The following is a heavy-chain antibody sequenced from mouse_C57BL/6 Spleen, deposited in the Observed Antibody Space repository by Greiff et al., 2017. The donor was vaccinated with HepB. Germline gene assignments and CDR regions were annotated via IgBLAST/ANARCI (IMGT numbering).Heavy chain of an antibody. CDR3: ARRGYDYDGGYFDY. CDR1: GYTFTSYW. Sequence: QVQLQQPGAELVMPGASVKLSCKASGYTFTSYWMHWVKQRPGQGLEWIGGIDPSDSYTNYNQKFKGKSTLTVDKSSSPAYMQLSSLTSEDSAVYYCARRGYDYDGGYFDYWGQGTTLTVSS. D-gene: IGHD2-4*01. J-gene: IGHJ2*01. V-gene: IGHV1-69*01. CDR2: IDPSDSYT.